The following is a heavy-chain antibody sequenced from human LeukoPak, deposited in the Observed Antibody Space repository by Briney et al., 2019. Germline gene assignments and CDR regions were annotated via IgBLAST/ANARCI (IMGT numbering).Heavy chain of an antibody. CDR3: ARVSLTIFGPKTSHYYYYMDV. CDR1: GGTFSSYA. CDR2: IIPIFGTA. V-gene: IGHV1-69*05. Sequence: SVKVSCKASGGTFSSYAISWVRQAPGQGLEWMGGIIPIFGTANYAQKFQGRVTITTDESKSTAYLELSSLRSEDTAVYYCARVSLTIFGPKTSHYYYYMDVWGKGTTVTVSS. D-gene: IGHD3-3*01. J-gene: IGHJ6*03.